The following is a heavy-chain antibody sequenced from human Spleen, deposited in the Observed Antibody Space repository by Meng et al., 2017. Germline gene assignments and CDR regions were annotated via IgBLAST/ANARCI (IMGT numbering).Heavy chain of an antibody. D-gene: IGHD1-1*01. J-gene: IGHJ4*02. CDR1: GFTFSSYG. CDR2: IWYDGSNK. CDR3: AKDREGTTADYFDY. V-gene: IGHV3-33*06. Sequence: GESLKISCAASGFTFSSYGMHWVRQAPGKGLEWVAVIWYDGSNKYYADSVKGRFTISRDNSKNTLYLQMNSLRAEDTAVYYCAKDREGTTADYFDYWGQGTLVTVSS.